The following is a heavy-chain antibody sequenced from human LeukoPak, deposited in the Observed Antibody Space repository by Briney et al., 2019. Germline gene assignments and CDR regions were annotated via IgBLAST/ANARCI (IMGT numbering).Heavy chain of an antibody. V-gene: IGHV3-72*01. CDR1: GFTFSDHY. CDR3: ARGNDYDWRSIDY. J-gene: IGHJ4*02. D-gene: IGHD4-17*01. CDR2: SRNKANSYTT. Sequence: GGSLRLSCASSGFTFSDHYMDWVRQAPGKGLEWVGRSRNKANSYTTEYAASVRGRFTVSRDDSKNSLYLQMNSLKTEDTAVYYCARGNDYDWRSIDYWGQRTLVTVSS.